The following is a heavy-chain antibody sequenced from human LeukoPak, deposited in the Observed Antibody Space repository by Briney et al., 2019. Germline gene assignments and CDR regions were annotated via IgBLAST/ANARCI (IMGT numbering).Heavy chain of an antibody. Sequence: GGSQRLSCAASGFTFDDYAMHWVRQAPGKGLEWVSGISWNSGSIGYADSVKGRFTISRDNAKNSLYLQMNSLRAEDTALYYCAKETTGFDYWGQGTLVTVSS. CDR1: GFTFDDYA. D-gene: IGHD2-8*02. J-gene: IGHJ4*02. CDR3: AKETTGFDY. V-gene: IGHV3-9*01. CDR2: ISWNSGSI.